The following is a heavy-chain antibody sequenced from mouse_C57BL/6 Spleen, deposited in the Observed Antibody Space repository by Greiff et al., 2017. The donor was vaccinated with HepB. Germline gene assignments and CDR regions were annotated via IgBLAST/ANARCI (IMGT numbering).Heavy chain of an antibody. J-gene: IGHJ1*03. D-gene: IGHD1-1*01. V-gene: IGHV5-2*01. CDR3: ARQFITTVVAHWYFDV. CDR2: INSDGGST. Sequence: EVQGVESGGGLVQPGESLKLSCESNEYEFPSHDMSWVRKTPEKRLELVAAINSDGGSTYYPDTMERRFIISRDNTKKTLYLQMSSLRSEDTALYYCARQFITTVVAHWYFDVWGTGTTVTVSS. CDR1: EYEFPSHD.